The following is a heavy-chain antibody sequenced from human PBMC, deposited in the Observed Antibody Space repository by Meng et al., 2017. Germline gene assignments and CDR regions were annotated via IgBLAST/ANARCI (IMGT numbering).Heavy chain of an antibody. CDR3: ASFSVGERQFDY. CDR1: GGSFSGYY. CDR2: INHSGST. Sequence: SETLSLTCAVYGGSFSGYYWSWIRQPPGKGLEWIGKINHSGSTNYNPSLKSRVTISVDTSKNQFSLKLSSVTAADTAVYYCASFSVGERQFDYWGQGTRVTVSS. D-gene: IGHD1-1*01. J-gene: IGHJ4*02. V-gene: IGHV4-34*01.